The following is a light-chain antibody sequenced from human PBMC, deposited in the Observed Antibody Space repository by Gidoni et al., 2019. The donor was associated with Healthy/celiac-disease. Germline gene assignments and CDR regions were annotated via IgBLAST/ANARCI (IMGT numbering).Light chain of an antibody. Sequence: SYELTQPLSVSVALGQTARITCGGNTIGSKNVPWYKQKPGQAPVLVIYRDSNRPSGIPERFSGSNSGNTATLTISRAQAGDEADYYCQVWDSSTAVFGTGTKVTVL. CDR1: TIGSKN. V-gene: IGLV3-9*01. CDR2: RDS. J-gene: IGLJ1*01. CDR3: QVWDSSTAV.